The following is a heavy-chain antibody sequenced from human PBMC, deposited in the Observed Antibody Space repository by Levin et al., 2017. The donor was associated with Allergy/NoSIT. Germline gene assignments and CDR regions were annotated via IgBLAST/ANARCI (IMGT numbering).Heavy chain of an antibody. D-gene: IGHD3-22*01. J-gene: IGHJ4*02. Sequence: ASVKVSCKASGYSFTTYDFMWVRQATGQGPEWMGWMNPKTGDTGYAQKFQGRVTMTRDTSISTAYMELSGLTSEDTAVYYCARGHNYYYYFDYWGQGSLVTVSS. CDR3: ARGHNYYYYFDY. CDR2: MNPKTGDT. CDR1: GYSFTTYD. V-gene: IGHV1-8*01.